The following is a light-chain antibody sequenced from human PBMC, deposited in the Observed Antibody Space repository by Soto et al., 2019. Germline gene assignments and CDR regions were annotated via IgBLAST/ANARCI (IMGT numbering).Light chain of an antibody. J-gene: IGKJ1*01. V-gene: IGKV1-39*01. Sequence: DIQMTQSPSSLSASVGDRVTIACRASQSISSFLNWYQQKPGKGPKLLIYAASSLQSGVPSRFSGSGSGTDFTLTISSLQPEDFATYYCLQDYRYPPWTFGQGTKVDIK. CDR3: LQDYRYPPWT. CDR1: QSISSF. CDR2: AAS.